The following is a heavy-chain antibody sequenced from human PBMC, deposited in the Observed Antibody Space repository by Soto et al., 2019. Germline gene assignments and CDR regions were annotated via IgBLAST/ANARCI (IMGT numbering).Heavy chain of an antibody. CDR1: GGTFSSYA. CDR3: VRDEGDCSGGSCYPSWFDP. J-gene: IGHJ5*02. CDR2: IIPIFGTA. Sequence: GASVKVSCKASGGTFSSYAISWVRQAPGQGLEWMGGIIPIFGTANYAQKFQGRVTITADESTSTAYMKLSSLRSEDTAVYYCVRDEGDCSGGSCYPSWFDPWGQGTLVTVSS. V-gene: IGHV1-69*13. D-gene: IGHD2-15*01.